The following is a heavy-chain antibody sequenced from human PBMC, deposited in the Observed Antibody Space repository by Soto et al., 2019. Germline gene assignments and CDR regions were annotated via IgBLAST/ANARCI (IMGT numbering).Heavy chain of an antibody. CDR2: INHSGST. J-gene: IGHJ4*02. D-gene: IGHD5-18*01. V-gene: IGHV4-34*01. Sequence: EILSLSGAVDGGSFSGYYWSWIRQPPGKGLEWIGEINHSGSTNYNPSLKSRVTISVDTSKNQFSLKLSSVTAADTAVYYCAREGAMGLKYWGQGTLVTVSS. CDR3: AREGAMGLKY. CDR1: GGSFSGYY.